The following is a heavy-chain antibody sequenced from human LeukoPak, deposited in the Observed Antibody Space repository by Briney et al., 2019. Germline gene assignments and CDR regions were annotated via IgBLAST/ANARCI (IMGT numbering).Heavy chain of an antibody. CDR3: ALGTINKDYYFGMDV. V-gene: IGHV3-11*01. CDR2: ISNSGTTV. J-gene: IGHJ6*02. CDR1: GFTFSDYY. D-gene: IGHD2-8*01. Sequence: PGGSLRLSCAASGFTFSDYYMTWLRQAPGKGLEWLSYISNSGTTVLYADSVKGRFTVSRDNAKRSLYLQIESLRDDDTAVYHCALGTINKDYYFGMDVWGQGTTVTVSS.